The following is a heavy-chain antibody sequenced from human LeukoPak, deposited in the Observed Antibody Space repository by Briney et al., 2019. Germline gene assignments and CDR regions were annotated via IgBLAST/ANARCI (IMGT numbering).Heavy chain of an antibody. CDR3: ARGLEVAGNYFDY. CDR1: GGSIRSSSYY. Sequence: PSETLSLTCTVSGGSIRSSSYYWGWIRQPPGKGLEWIGSIYYSGSTYYNPSLKSRVTISVDTSKNQLSLKLSSVTAADTAVYYCARGLEVAGNYFDYWGQGTLVTVSS. D-gene: IGHD6-19*01. J-gene: IGHJ4*02. CDR2: IYYSGST. V-gene: IGHV4-39*01.